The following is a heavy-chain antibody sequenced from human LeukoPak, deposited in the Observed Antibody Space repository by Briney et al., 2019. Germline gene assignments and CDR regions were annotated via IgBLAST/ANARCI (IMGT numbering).Heavy chain of an antibody. CDR3: ARGGVAVVPAAKRYFQH. CDR1: GGSFSGYY. Sequence: SETLSLTCAVYGGSFSGYYWSWIRQPPGKGLEWIGEINHSGSTNYNPSLKSRVTISVDTSKNQFSLKLSSVTAADTAVYYCARGGVAVVPAAKRYFQHWGQGTLVTVSS. D-gene: IGHD2-2*01. V-gene: IGHV4-34*01. J-gene: IGHJ1*01. CDR2: INHSGST.